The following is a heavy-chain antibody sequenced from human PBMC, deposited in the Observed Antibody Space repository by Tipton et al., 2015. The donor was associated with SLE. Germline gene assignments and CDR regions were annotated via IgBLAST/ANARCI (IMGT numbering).Heavy chain of an antibody. J-gene: IGHJ6*02. Sequence: QLVQSGPEVKEPGASVKVSCKTSGYTFTGHYLHWVRQAPGQSLEWMGWINSNTGGTSYAQKFQCRIIMSRDMSVNTAFMVLTSLTIDDPAFYYLARSHCGPAFIYAGIKHMAGWGQGTMVTVSS. V-gene: IGHV1-2*02. D-gene: IGHD2-21*01. CDR1: GYTFTGHY. CDR3: ARSHCGPAFIYAGIKHMAG. CDR2: INSNTGGT.